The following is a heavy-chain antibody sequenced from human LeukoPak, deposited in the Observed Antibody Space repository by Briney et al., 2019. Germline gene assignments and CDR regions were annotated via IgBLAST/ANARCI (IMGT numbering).Heavy chain of an antibody. J-gene: IGHJ5*02. CDR3: ARVALYYYGSGSYYNAPGNWFDP. Sequence: ASVKVSCKGSGYTFTNYGVNWVRQAPGQGLEWMGRISAYNGNTNYAQNLQSRVTMTTDTSTSTAYMELRSLRSDDTAVYYCARVALYYYGSGSYYNAPGNWFDPWGQGTLVTVSS. D-gene: IGHD3-10*01. CDR1: GYTFTNYG. V-gene: IGHV1-18*01. CDR2: ISAYNGNT.